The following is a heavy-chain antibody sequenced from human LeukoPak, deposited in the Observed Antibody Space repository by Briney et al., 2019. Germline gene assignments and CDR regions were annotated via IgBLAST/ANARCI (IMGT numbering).Heavy chain of an antibody. D-gene: IGHD1-26*01. J-gene: IGHJ4*02. CDR1: GFTFRNYA. V-gene: IGHV3-23*01. Sequence: GGSLRLSCAASGFTFRNYAMSWVRQAPGKGLEWVSVISGSGGSTFYADSVKGRFTISRDNSKNTLYLQMNSLRAEDTAVYYCAKDGGATTRLPDYWGQGTLVTVSS. CDR2: ISGSGGST. CDR3: AKDGGATTRLPDY.